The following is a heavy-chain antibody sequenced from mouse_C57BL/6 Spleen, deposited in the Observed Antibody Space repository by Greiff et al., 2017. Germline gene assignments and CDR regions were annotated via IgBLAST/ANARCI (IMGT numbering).Heavy chain of an antibody. D-gene: IGHD1-1*01. CDR1: GFNFKDYY. V-gene: IGHV14-2*01. Sequence: EVQLQQSGAELVKPGASVKLSCTASGFNFKDYYMHWVKQRTEQGLEWIGRIDPEDGGTNYAPKFTGKATITADTSSNTASLQLSILTSEYTAVYYCFLGSSSFWYAMDYWGQGTSVTVSS. CDR3: FLGSSSFWYAMDY. J-gene: IGHJ4*01. CDR2: IDPEDGGT.